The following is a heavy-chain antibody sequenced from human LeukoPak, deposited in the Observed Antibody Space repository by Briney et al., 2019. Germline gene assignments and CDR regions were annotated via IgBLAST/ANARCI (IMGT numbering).Heavy chain of an antibody. V-gene: IGHV3-30*03. CDR2: MSYDGRNT. J-gene: IGHJ4*02. Sequence: PGTSLRLSCAASGFTFSTYGMHWVRQAPGKGLEWVAVMSYDGRNTYYADSVKGRFIISRDNSKNTSYLQMNSLRPEDTAVYYCATQRRDSGWSIDYWGQGTLVTVSS. CDR3: ATQRRDSGWSIDY. CDR1: GFTFSTYG. D-gene: IGHD6-19*01.